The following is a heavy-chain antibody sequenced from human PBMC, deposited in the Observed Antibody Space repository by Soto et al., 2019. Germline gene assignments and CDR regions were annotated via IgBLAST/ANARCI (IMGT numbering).Heavy chain of an antibody. Sequence: QVQLQESGPGLVKPSQTLSLTCTVSGGSISSGSYHWSWIRQHPGKGLEWIGNIYYSGSSYYNPSLKSRATISIDTSKDQFSLRLGSVTAADTAVYYCARVERSSYYFRHDCWGRGTLVTVSS. CDR3: ARVERSSYYFRHDC. D-gene: IGHD1-26*01. V-gene: IGHV4-31*03. CDR2: IYYSGSS. J-gene: IGHJ4*02. CDR1: GGSISSGSYH.